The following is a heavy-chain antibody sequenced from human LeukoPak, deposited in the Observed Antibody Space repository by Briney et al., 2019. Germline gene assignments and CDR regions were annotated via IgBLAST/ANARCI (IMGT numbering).Heavy chain of an antibody. CDR2: IETTGST. CDR3: AVDDSGFDP. V-gene: IGHV4-4*07. D-gene: IGHD3-22*01. J-gene: IGHJ5*02. Sequence: SETVSLTCNVSGVSKSAFYMSWIRQPAGKGLEWIGRIETTGSTNYNPSLKSRVTMSVDTSKRHFSLRLTSVTAADAAVYYCAVDDSGFDPWGQGTLVTVSS. CDR1: GVSKSAFY.